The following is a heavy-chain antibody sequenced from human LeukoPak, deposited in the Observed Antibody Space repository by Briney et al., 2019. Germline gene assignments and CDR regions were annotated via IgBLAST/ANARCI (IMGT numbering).Heavy chain of an antibody. Sequence: GGSLRLSCAASGFAFSSYGMHWVRQAPGKGLEWVAVISYDGSNKYYADSVKGRFTISRDNSKNTLYLQMNSLRAEDTAVYYCAKDRYCSGDSCCLDYWGQGTLVTVSS. V-gene: IGHV3-30*18. J-gene: IGHJ4*02. CDR1: GFAFSSYG. CDR3: AKDRYCSGDSCCLDY. D-gene: IGHD2-15*01. CDR2: ISYDGSNK.